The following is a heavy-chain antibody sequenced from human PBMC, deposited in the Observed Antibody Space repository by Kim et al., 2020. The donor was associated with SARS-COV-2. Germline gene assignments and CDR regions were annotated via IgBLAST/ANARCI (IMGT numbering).Heavy chain of an antibody. CDR3: ARTSGVHNSAYSGGFYYMDI. V-gene: IGHV4-59*08. CDR2: VSYTGST. D-gene: IGHD3-16*01. CDR1: GGSIGTYY. J-gene: IGHJ6*03. Sequence: SETLSLTCTVSGGSIGTYYWSWIRQPPGKGLEWIGYVSYTGSTIHPSLRSRVTMSVATPQNQFSLELSSVTAADTAVYYCARTSGVHNSAYSGGFYYMDIWGKGTTVTVSS.